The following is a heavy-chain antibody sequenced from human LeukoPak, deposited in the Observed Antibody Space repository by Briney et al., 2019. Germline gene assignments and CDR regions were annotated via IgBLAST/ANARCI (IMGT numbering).Heavy chain of an antibody. V-gene: IGHV3-7*01. CDR1: GFTFKNSW. CDR3: AREYEAPFDY. J-gene: IGHJ4*02. Sequence: PGGSLRLSCAASGFTFKNSWMSWVRQAPGKGLEWVANIKQDGGEKYYVDSVKGRFTISRDNAENSLYLQMSSLRAEDTAVYYCAREYEAPFDYWGPGTLVTVSS. D-gene: IGHD3-16*01. CDR2: IKQDGGEK.